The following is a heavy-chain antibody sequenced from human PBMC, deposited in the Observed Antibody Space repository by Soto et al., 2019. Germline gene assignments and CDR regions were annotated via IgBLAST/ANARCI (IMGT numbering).Heavy chain of an antibody. V-gene: IGHV3-23*01. CDR1: GFTFSDNA. J-gene: IGHJ6*02. Sequence: PGGSLRLSCGASGFTFSDNAMTWVRQAPGKGLEWVSSISDDGDSTYYADSVKGRFAVSRDNSKNTLFLHMNSLGAEDTAVYYCAKSLSTAVNYGLDVWGQGTSVTVSS. D-gene: IGHD2-2*01. CDR2: ISDDGDST. CDR3: AKSLSTAVNYGLDV.